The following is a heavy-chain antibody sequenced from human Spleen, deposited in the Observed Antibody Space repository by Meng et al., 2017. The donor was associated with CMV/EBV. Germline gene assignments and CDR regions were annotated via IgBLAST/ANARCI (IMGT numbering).Heavy chain of an antibody. V-gene: IGHV4/OR15-8*01. CDR3: ARAYCGGDWYAGFDY. CDR2: VFDCGSP. J-gene: IGHJ4*02. CDR1: VGSLVNRRW. D-gene: IGHD2-21*01. Sequence: VGSLVNRRWGRWVRQPPGKGLEWIGEVFDCGSPNYNRPLTSRRTISKDKSHNQFSLKLNSVTAADTAVYYCARAYCGGDWYAGFDYWGQGILVTVSS.